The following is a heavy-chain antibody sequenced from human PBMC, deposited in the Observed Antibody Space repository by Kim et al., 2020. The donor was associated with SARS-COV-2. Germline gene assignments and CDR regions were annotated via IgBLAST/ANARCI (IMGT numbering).Heavy chain of an antibody. V-gene: IGHV4-59*01. Sequence: SLKRRVTISVDTSKTQFPLKLSSVTAADTAVYYCARARDYGDYGRDAFDIWGQGTMVTVSS. CDR3: ARARDYGDYGRDAFDI. D-gene: IGHD4-17*01. J-gene: IGHJ3*02.